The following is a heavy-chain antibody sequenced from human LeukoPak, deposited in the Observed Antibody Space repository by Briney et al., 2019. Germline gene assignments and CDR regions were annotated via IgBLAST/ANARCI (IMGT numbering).Heavy chain of an antibody. CDR2: IYYSGST. CDR1: GGSISSGGYY. D-gene: IGHD3-10*01. V-gene: IGHV4-31*03. CDR3: ARGSLGSSSDY. Sequence: SQTLSLTCTVSGGSISSGGYYWSWIRQHPGKGLEWIGYIYYSGSTYYNPSLKGRVTISVDTSMNQFSLKLSFVTAADTAVYYCARGSLGSSSDYWGQGTLVTVSS. J-gene: IGHJ4*02.